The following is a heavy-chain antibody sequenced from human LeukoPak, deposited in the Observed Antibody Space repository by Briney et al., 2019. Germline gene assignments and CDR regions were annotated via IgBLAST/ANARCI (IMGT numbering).Heavy chain of an antibody. J-gene: IGHJ4*02. D-gene: IGHD5-18*01. CDR1: GFTFSSYE. V-gene: IGHV3-48*03. CDR2: ISSSGSTK. CDR3: ARHLWLSGNDY. Sequence: GESLRLSCAASGFTFSSYEMNWVRQAPGKGLEWVSYISSSGSTKYYADSVKGRFTISRDNAKNSLYLQMNNLGAEDMAVYYCARHLWLSGNDYWGQGTLVTVSS.